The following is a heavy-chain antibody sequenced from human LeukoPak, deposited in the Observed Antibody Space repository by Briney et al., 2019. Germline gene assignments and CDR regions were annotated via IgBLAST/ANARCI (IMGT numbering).Heavy chain of an antibody. Sequence: SETLSLTCAVYGGSFSGYYWSWIRQPPGKGLEWIGEINHSGSTNYNPSLKSRVTISVDTSKNQFSLKLSSVTAADTAVYYCASADDSSSFDFWGQGTLVTVSS. V-gene: IGHV4-34*01. J-gene: IGHJ4*02. CDR1: GGSFSGYY. CDR2: INHSGST. D-gene: IGHD3-22*01. CDR3: ASADDSSSFDF.